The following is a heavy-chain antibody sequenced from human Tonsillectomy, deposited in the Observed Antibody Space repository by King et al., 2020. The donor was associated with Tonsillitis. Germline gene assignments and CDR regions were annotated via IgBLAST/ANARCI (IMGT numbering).Heavy chain of an antibody. V-gene: IGHV2-5*01. CDR2: IYWTDDK. D-gene: IGHD1-26*01. CDR1: GFSLTTSGEG. Sequence: ITLKESGPTLVKPTQTLTLTCTFSGFSLTTSGEGVGWIRQPPGKALEWLALIYWTDDKRYSPFLKSRLTITTDTSKHQLVLTMTNMDPVDTATYYCAHRQTSSGSYYDPGYFDYWGQGTLVTVSS. J-gene: IGHJ4*02. CDR3: AHRQTSSGSYYDPGYFDY.